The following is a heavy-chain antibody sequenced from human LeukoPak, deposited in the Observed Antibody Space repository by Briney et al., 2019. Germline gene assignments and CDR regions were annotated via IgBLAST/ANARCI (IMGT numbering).Heavy chain of an antibody. CDR1: GYSISGGYY. V-gene: IGHV4-38-2*02. CDR3: ARVTSRLGWFDP. D-gene: IGHD1-14*01. J-gene: IGHJ5*02. CDR2: ISHSGST. Sequence: KASETLSLTCTVSGYSISGGYYWGWIRQPLGKGLEWIGSISHSGSTYYKPSLKSRVTISVDTSKNQFSLKLRSVTAADTAVYYCARVTSRLGWFDPWGQGTLVTVSS.